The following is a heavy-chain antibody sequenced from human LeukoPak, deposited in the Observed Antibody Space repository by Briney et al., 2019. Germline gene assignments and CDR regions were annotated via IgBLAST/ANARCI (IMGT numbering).Heavy chain of an antibody. D-gene: IGHD6-13*01. CDR2: ISYDGSNK. CDR1: GFTFSSYG. Sequence: GGSLRLSCAASGFTFSSYGMHWVRQAPGKGLEWVAVISYDGSNKYYADSVKGRFTISRDNSKNTLYLQMNSLRAEDTAVYYCAKGVNIAAAGTLSWFDPWGQGTLVTVSS. J-gene: IGHJ5*02. V-gene: IGHV3-30*18. CDR3: AKGVNIAAAGTLSWFDP.